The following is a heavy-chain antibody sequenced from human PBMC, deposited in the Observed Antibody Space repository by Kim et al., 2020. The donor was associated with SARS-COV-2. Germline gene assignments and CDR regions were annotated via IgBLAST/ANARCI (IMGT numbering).Heavy chain of an antibody. CDR2: AT. J-gene: IGHJ6*03. CDR3: TGYYDYYYYMDV. Sequence: ATALSPAVKGRFTISRDDSKTTAYLQMNSLKPEDTAVYYCTGYYDYYYYMDVWGKGTTVTVSS. V-gene: IGHV3-73*01. D-gene: IGHD1-1*01.